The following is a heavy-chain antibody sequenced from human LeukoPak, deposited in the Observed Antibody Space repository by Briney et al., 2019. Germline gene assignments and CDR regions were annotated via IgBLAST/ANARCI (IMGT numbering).Heavy chain of an antibody. CDR1: GFTFSSYA. V-gene: IGHV3-23*01. Sequence: GGSLRLSCAASGFTFSSYAMSWVRQAPGKWLEWVSAISGSGGSTYYADSVKGRFTISRDNSKNTLYLQMNSLRAEDTAVYYCAKDRFGHYYASSGYIWGQGTLVTVSS. CDR3: AKDRFGHYYASSGYI. J-gene: IGHJ4*02. CDR2: ISGSGGST. D-gene: IGHD3-22*01.